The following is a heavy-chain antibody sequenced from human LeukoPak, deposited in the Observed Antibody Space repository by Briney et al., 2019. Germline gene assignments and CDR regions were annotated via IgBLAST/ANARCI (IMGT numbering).Heavy chain of an antibody. CDR3: AKARAAMVTDY. Sequence: GGSLRLSWAASGFTFNIYAMNWVRQAPGKGLEWVSVISGSGDSTYYADSVKGRFTISRDNSKNTLYLQMNSLRAEDTAVYYCAKARAAMVTDYWGQGTLVTVSS. CDR2: ISGSGDST. D-gene: IGHD5-18*01. J-gene: IGHJ4*02. V-gene: IGHV3-23*01. CDR1: GFTFNIYA.